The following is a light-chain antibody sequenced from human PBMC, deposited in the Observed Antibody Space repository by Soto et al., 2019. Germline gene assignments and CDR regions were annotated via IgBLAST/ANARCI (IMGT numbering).Light chain of an antibody. CDR2: GAS. CDR3: LQYNNRPPYT. J-gene: IGKJ2*01. V-gene: IGKV3D-15*01. CDR1: QSVSTN. Sequence: EVVVTQSPATLSVAPGESATFSCRTSQSVSTNVVWYQHRPGQPPRLLIYGASTRATGIPARFSGSGSRTQFSLTISSLQSEYFALYYCLQYNNRPPYTFGQATQLAIK.